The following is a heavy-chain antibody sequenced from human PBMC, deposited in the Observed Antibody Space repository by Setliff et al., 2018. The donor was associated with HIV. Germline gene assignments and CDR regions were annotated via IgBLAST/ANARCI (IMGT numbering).Heavy chain of an antibody. Sequence: SETLSLTCTVSGGSINNYYWSWIRQPPGKGLEWIGYIYYSGSTNYNPSLKSRVTISLDTSKNQFSLRLTSVTAADTAVYYCASGREAVAGALHFDYWGQGPLVTVSS. CDR1: GGSINNYY. CDR2: IYYSGST. D-gene: IGHD6-19*01. V-gene: IGHV4-59*12. CDR3: ASGREAVAGALHFDY. J-gene: IGHJ4*02.